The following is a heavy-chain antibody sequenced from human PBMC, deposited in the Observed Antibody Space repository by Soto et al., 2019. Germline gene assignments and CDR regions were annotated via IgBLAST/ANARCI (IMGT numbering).Heavy chain of an antibody. CDR1: GGSISSGGYY. CDR3: ARSGYSYGPNPLLY. J-gene: IGHJ4*02. Sequence: SETLSLTCTVSGGSISSGGYYWSWIRQHPGKGLEWIGYIYYSGSTYYNPSLKSRVTISVDTSKNQFSLKLSSVTAADTAVYYCARSGYSYGPNPLLYWGQGTPVTVSS. D-gene: IGHD5-18*01. CDR2: IYYSGST. V-gene: IGHV4-31*03.